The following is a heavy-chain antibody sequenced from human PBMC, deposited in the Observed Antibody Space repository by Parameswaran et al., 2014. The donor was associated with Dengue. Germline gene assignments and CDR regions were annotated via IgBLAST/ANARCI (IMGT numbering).Heavy chain of an antibody. V-gene: IGHV3-23*01. D-gene: IGHD4-17*01. CDR3: ARCTVTTSLDV. Sequence: RWIRQPPGKGLEWVSAISGSGGSTYYADSVKGRFTISRDNSKNTLYLQMNSLRAEDTAVYYCARCTVTTSLDVWGQGTTVTVSS. J-gene: IGHJ6*02. CDR2: ISGSGGST.